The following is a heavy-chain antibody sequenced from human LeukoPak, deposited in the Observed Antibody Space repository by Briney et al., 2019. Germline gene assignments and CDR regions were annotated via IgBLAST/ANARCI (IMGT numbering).Heavy chain of an antibody. V-gene: IGHV4-34*01. J-gene: IGHJ5*02. CDR2: INHRGST. CDR3: ARVGGYCSGGSCSSGNWFDP. D-gene: IGHD2-15*01. Sequence: PSETLSLTCAVYGGSFGGYYWSWIRQPPGKGLEWIGEINHRGSTNYNPSLESRVTISVDTSKNQFSLKLSSVTAADTAVYYCARVGGYCSGGSCSSGNWFDPWGQATLVTVSS. CDR1: GGSFGGYY.